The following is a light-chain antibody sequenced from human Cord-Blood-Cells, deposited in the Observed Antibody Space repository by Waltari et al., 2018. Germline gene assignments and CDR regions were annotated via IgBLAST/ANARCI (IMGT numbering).Light chain of an antibody. J-gene: IGKJ3*01. CDR2: GAS. Sequence: EIVFTQSPGTLSLSPGERATLSCRASQSFSSSYLAWYQQKPGPAPRLLIYGASSRATGIPDRFSGSGSGTDFTLTISRLEPEDFAVYYCQQYGSSPFTFGPGTKVDIK. V-gene: IGKV3-20*01. CDR1: QSFSSSY. CDR3: QQYGSSPFT.